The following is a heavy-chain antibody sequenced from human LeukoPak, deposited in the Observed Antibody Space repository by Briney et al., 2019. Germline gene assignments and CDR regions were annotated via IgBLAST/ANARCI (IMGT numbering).Heavy chain of an antibody. CDR3: AKDSHWILFDD. CDR2: ISRSGVAT. D-gene: IGHD2-2*03. Sequence: GGSLRLSCAASGFTFTSFAMSWVRQAPGKGLEWVSTISRSGVATYYANSVKGRFTISRDNSKNTVYLQMHSLRAEDTAIYYCAKDSHWILFDDWGQGTLVTVSP. V-gene: IGHV3-23*01. CDR1: GFTFTSFA. J-gene: IGHJ4*02.